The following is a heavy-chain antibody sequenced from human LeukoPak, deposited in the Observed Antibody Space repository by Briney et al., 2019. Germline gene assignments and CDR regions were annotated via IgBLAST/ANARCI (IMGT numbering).Heavy chain of an antibody. CDR2: ISYDGSNK. CDR3: ARDEVSRWLGEAHYYGMDV. J-gene: IGHJ6*04. V-gene: IGHV3-30*03. Sequence: PGGSLRLSCAASGFTFSSYGMHWVRQAPGKGLEWVAVISYDGSNKYYADSVKGRFTISRDNAKNSLYLQMNSLRAEDTAVYYCARDEVSRWLGEAHYYGMDVWGKGTTVTVSS. D-gene: IGHD3-16*01. CDR1: GFTFSSYG.